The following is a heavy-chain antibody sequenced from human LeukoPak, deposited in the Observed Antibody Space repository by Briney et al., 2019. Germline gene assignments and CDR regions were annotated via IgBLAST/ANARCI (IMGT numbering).Heavy chain of an antibody. CDR2: ISAYNGNT. V-gene: IGHV1-18*01. CDR3: ARDLWPYTYYGMDV. CDR1: GYTFTSYG. J-gene: IGHJ6*02. Sequence: ASVKVSCKASGYTFTSYGISWVRQAPGQGLEWMGWISAYNGNTNYAQKLQGRVTMTTDTSTSTAYMELRSLRSDDTAVYYCARDLWPYTYYGMDVWGQGTTVTVSS. D-gene: IGHD2/OR15-2a*01.